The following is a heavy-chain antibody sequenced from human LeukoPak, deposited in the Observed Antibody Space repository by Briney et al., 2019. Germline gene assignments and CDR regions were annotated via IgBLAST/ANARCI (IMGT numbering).Heavy chain of an antibody. V-gene: IGHV1-46*01. CDR3: ARGYCSGGSCRPGDY. J-gene: IGHJ4*02. D-gene: IGHD2-15*01. Sequence: ASVKVSRKASGYTFTSYYMHWVRQAPGQGLEWMGIINPSGGSTSYAQKFQGRVTMTRDTSTSTVYMELSSLRSEDTAVYYCARGYCSGGSCRPGDYWGQGTLVTVSS. CDR2: INPSGGST. CDR1: GYTFTSYY.